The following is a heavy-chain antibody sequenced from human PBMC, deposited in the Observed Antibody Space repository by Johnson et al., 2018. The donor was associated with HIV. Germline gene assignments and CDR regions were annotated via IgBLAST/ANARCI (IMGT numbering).Heavy chain of an antibody. V-gene: IGHV3-15*01. Sequence: VQLVESGGGLVEPGGSLRLSCAASGFTFGNAWMNWVRQAPGKGLEWVGRIKSKTDGGTTDYAAPVKGRFTISRDDSENTLYLQMNSLKAEDTAVYFCTTSGYSYGIPYDTFDIWGQGTMVTVSS. CDR2: IKSKTDGGTT. CDR3: TTSGYSYGIPYDTFDI. CDR1: GFTFGNAW. J-gene: IGHJ3*02. D-gene: IGHD5-18*01.